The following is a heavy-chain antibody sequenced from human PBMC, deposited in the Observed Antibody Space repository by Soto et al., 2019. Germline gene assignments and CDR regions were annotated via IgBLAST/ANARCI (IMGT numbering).Heavy chain of an antibody. D-gene: IGHD4-17*01. V-gene: IGHV4-59*01. CDR1: GGSISSYY. CDR3: ARVYGDYLDY. J-gene: IGHJ4*02. Sequence: SETLSLTCTVSGGSISSYYWSWIRQPPGKGLEWIGYIYYSGSTNYNPCLKSRVTISVDTSKNQFSLKLSSVTAADTAVYYCARVYGDYLDYWGQGTLVTVSS. CDR2: IYYSGST.